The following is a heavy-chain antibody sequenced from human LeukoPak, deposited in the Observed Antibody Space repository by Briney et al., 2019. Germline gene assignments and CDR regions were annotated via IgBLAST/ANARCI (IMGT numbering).Heavy chain of an antibody. D-gene: IGHD2-15*01. Sequence: GASVRVSCKASGYTFTGYYMHWVRRAPGQGLEWMGWINPNSGGTNYAQKFQGRVTMTRDTSISTAYMELSRLRSDDTAVCYCARDTAPLLLGYWGQGTLVTVSS. J-gene: IGHJ4*02. CDR3: ARDTAPLLLGY. V-gene: IGHV1-2*02. CDR2: INPNSGGT. CDR1: GYTFTGYY.